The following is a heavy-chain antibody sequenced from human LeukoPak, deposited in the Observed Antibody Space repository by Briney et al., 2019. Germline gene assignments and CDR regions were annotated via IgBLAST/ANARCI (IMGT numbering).Heavy chain of an antibody. V-gene: IGHV1-18*01. D-gene: IGHD3-9*01. J-gene: IGHJ4*02. CDR3: ARAFNAVLRYSDWLINFDY. CDR2: ISAYNGNT. CDR1: GYTFTSYG. Sequence: GASVKVSCKASGYTFTSYGISWVRQAPGQGLEWMGWISAYNGNTNYAQKLQGRVTMTTDTSTSTAYMELRSLRSDDTAVYYCARAFNAVLRYSDWLINFDYWGQGTLVTVSS.